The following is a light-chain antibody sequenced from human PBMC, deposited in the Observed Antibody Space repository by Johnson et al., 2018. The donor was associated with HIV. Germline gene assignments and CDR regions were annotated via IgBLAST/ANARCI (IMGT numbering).Light chain of an antibody. CDR1: SSNIGSNS. J-gene: IGLJ1*01. CDR2: ENN. V-gene: IGLV1-51*02. Sequence: VLTQPPSVSAAPGQKVTISCSGRSSNIGSNSVSWYQQLPGTAPKLLIYENNKRPSGIPDRISGSKSGTSATLGISGLQTGDEADYYCGTWGSGLSAGHVFGTGTRVTVL. CDR3: GTWGSGLSAGHV.